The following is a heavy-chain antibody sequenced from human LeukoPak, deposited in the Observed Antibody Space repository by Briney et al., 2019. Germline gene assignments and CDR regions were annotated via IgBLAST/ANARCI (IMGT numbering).Heavy chain of an antibody. J-gene: IGHJ4*02. V-gene: IGHV3-23*01. CDR3: ARDPARTFYFDF. Sequence: GGSLRLSCAASGFTFSSYAMSWVRQAPGKGLEWVSAISGSGGSTYYADSVKGRFTISRDDAKNSLFLQMNSLRPEDTAVYYCARDPARTFYFDFWGQGALVTVSS. D-gene: IGHD1-14*01. CDR1: GFTFSSYA. CDR2: ISGSGGST.